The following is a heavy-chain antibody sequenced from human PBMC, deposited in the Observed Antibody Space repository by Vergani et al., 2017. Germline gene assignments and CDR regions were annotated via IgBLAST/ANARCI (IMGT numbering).Heavy chain of an antibody. Sequence: EVQVVESGGGLVQPGGSLRLSCAASGFIFSDHYMDWVRQAPGKGLEWVGRIRNKANDYNTQYAASVKGRFTISRDDSKSYLYLQMNSLQTEATALYYCVRVKGSNWNDHLYYIWGQGTLVTVSS. V-gene: IGHV3-72*01. CDR3: VRVKGSNWNDHLYYI. CDR1: GFIFSDHY. J-gene: IGHJ3*02. D-gene: IGHD1-1*01. CDR2: IRNKANDYNT.